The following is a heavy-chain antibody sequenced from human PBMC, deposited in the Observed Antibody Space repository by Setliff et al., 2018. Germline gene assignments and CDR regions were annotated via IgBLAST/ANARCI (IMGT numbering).Heavy chain of an antibody. J-gene: IGHJ4*02. CDR1: GVSLSDYY. D-gene: IGHD3-3*01. CDR3: RFWSGYYKNDY. CDR2: INHSGNT. V-gene: IGHV4-34*01. Sequence: SETLSLTCTVYGVSLSDYYWGWVRQSPGKGLDWIGEINHSGNTNYDPSLEGRISISVXXXXRXXXXXXSSVTAADMAVYYCRFWSGYYKNDYWAQGTVVTVSS.